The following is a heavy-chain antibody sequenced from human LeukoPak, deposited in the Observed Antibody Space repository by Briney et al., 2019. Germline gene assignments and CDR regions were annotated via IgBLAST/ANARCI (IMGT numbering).Heavy chain of an antibody. Sequence: GGSLRLSCVASGLTFSGQWLNWVRQAPGQGLEWVANIKHDGREKYYVDSVKGRFNISRDDGQNSLSLHMNSVSAEDTAIYYCGYTNNFYHWGQGALVVVSA. J-gene: IGHJ4*02. CDR3: GYTNNFYH. CDR2: IKHDGREK. CDR1: GLTFSGQW. D-gene: IGHD3-16*02. V-gene: IGHV3-7*01.